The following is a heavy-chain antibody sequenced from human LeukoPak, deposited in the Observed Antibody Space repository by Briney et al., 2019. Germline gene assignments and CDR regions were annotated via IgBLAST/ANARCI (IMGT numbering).Heavy chain of an antibody. Sequence: QTGGSLRLSCAASGFTFSSYGMHWVRQAPGKGLEWVAFIRYDGSNKYYADSVKGRFTISRDNPKNTLYLQMNSLRAEDTAVYYCAKDRVVVVPAATLDYWGQGTLVTVSS. CDR3: AKDRVVVVPAATLDY. J-gene: IGHJ4*02. CDR1: GFTFSSYG. CDR2: IRYDGSNK. D-gene: IGHD2-2*01. V-gene: IGHV3-30*02.